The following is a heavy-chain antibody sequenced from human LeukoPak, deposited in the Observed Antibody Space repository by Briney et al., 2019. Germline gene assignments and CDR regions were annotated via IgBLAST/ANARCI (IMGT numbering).Heavy chain of an antibody. V-gene: IGHV3-64D*09. J-gene: IGHJ4*02. Sequence: GGSLRLSCSASGFTFSSYAMHWVRQAPGKGLEYVSAISSNGGSTYYADSVKGRFTISRDNSKNTLYLQMSSLRAEGTAVYYCTNIGFDLEQIDYWGQGTLVTVSS. CDR1: GFTFSSYA. CDR3: TNIGFDLEQIDY. D-gene: IGHD3-9*01. CDR2: ISSNGGST.